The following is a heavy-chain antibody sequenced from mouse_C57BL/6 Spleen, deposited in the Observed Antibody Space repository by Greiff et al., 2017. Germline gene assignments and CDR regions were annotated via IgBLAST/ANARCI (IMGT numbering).Heavy chain of an antibody. CDR1: GFTFTDYY. Sequence: EVKLMESGGGLVQPGGSLSLSCAASGFTFTDYYMSWVRQPPGKALEWLGFIRNKANGYTTEYSASVKGRFTISRDNSQSNLYLQMNALRSEDSATYYGAKYKEYGDYGGYYAMDYWGQGTSVTVSS. CDR3: AKYKEYGDYGGYYAMDY. D-gene: IGHD2-13*01. V-gene: IGHV7-3*01. CDR2: IRNKANGYTT. J-gene: IGHJ4*01.